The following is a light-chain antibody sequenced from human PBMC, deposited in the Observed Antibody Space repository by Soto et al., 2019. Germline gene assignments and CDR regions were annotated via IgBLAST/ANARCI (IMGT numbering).Light chain of an antibody. J-gene: IGLJ3*02. CDR2: SNN. CDR1: SSNIESNY. Sequence: QSVLTQPPSASGTPGQRVTISCSGSSSNIESNYVYWYQQLPGTAPKLLIYSNNQRPSGVPDRFSGSKSDTSASLAISGLRSEDEADYYCAAWDDSLSGPVFGGGTKLTVL. V-gene: IGLV1-47*02. CDR3: AAWDDSLSGPV.